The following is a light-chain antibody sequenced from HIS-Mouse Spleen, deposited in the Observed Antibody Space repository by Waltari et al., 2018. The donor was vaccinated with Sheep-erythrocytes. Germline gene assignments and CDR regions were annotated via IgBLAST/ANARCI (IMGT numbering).Light chain of an antibody. CDR3: MQALQTPRLT. Sequence: DIVMTQSPLSLPVTPGEPASISCRSSQSLLHSNGYNYLDWYLQKPGQSPQILIYLGSNRDSGVPDRFSGSGSGTDFTLKISRVEAEDVGVYYCMQALQTPRLTFGGGTKVEIK. V-gene: IGKV2-28*01. CDR1: QSLLHSNGYNY. CDR2: LGS. J-gene: IGKJ4*01.